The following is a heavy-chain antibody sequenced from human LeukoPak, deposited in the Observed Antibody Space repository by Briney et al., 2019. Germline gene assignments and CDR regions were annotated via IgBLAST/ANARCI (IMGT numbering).Heavy chain of an antibody. Sequence: GGSLRLSCAASGSTFSSYWMIWVRQAPGKGLEWVANIKQDGSEKYYVDSVKGRFTISRDNAKNSLYLQMNSLRAEDTAVYYCARDTTTVTTGGFDYWGQGNLVTVSS. CDR3: ARDTTTVTTGGFDY. J-gene: IGHJ4*02. D-gene: IGHD4-17*01. CDR1: GSTFSSYW. V-gene: IGHV3-7*01. CDR2: IKQDGSEK.